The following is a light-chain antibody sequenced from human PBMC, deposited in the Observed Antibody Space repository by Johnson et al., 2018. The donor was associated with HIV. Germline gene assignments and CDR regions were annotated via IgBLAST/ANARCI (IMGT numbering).Light chain of an antibody. V-gene: IGLV1-51*01. CDR1: SYNIGNNY. J-gene: IGLJ1*01. CDR2: DSY. CDR3: GTWDTRLSCGGV. Sequence: QLVLTQPPSVSAAPGQKVTISCSGSSYNIGNNYVSWYQQLPGTAPKLLIYDSYSRPSGIPDRFSGSTYGTSATLGITGLPTGDEADYYRGTWDTRLSCGGVFGTGTTVTVL.